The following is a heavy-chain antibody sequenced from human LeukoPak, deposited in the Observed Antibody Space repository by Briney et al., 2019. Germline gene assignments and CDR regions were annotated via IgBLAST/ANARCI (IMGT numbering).Heavy chain of an antibody. D-gene: IGHD3-3*01. V-gene: IGHV3-43D*03. J-gene: IGHJ4*02. CDR1: GFTFDDYA. CDR2: ISWDGGST. CDR3: AKENYDFWSGMVH. Sequence: PGGSLRLSCAASGFTFDDYAMHWVRQAPGKGLEWVSLISWDGGSTYYADSVKGRFTISRDNSKNSLYLQMNSLRAEDTALYYCAKENYDFWSGMVHWGQGTLVTVPS.